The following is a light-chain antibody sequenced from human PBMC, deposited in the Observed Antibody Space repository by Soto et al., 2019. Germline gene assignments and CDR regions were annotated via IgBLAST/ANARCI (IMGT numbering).Light chain of an antibody. V-gene: IGLV1-47*01. Sequence: QSVLTQAPSASGTPGQRVTISCSGSSSNVGSEYVSWFQQLPGTAPKLLIYKNSQRPSGVPDRFSGSKSGTSASLAISGLRSEDEADYYCAAWDDSLSGWVFGGGTSSPS. CDR2: KNS. CDR1: SSNVGSEY. CDR3: AAWDDSLSGWV. J-gene: IGLJ3*02.